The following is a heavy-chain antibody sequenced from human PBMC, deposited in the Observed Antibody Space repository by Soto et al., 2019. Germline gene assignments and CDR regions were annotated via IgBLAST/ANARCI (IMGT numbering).Heavy chain of an antibody. CDR1: GVSISSYY. CDR3: ARLEVLRYFDWLPFDP. D-gene: IGHD3-9*01. V-gene: IGHV4-59*08. J-gene: IGHJ5*02. CDR2: IYYSGST. Sequence: SETLFLTCPVPGVSISSYYWSWIRQPPGKGLEWIGYIYYSGSTNYNPSLKSRVTISVDTSKNQFSLKLSSVTAADTAVYYCARLEVLRYFDWLPFDPWGQGTLVTVS.